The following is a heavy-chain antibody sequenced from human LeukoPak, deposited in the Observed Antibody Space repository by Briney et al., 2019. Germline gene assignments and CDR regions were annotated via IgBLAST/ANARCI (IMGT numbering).Heavy chain of an antibody. D-gene: IGHD2-2*01. V-gene: IGHV1-69*13. CDR2: IIPIFGTA. Sequence: ASVKVSCKGSGGTFSSYAISWVRQAPGQGLEWMGGIIPIFGTANYAQKFQGRVTITADESTSTAYMELSSLRSEDTAVYYCASTPIVVVPAINWFDPWGQGTLVTVSS. CDR3: ASTPIVVVPAINWFDP. CDR1: GGTFSSYA. J-gene: IGHJ5*02.